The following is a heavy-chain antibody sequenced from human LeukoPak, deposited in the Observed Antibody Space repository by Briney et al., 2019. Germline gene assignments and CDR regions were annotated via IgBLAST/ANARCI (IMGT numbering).Heavy chain of an antibody. CDR2: IYHSGSA. CDR1: GYSISNGYQ. V-gene: IGHV4-38-2*02. J-gene: IGHJ5*02. Sequence: SETLSLTCAVSGYSISNGYQWAWIRQPPGKTLEWIGSIYHSGSAHYNPSLKSRVTISVVTSNNHFSLRLSSVTAADTAVYYCARDPRWLTPDCTSTSCYENYFDPWGQGTLVTVSS. D-gene: IGHD2-2*01. CDR3: ARDPRWLTPDCTSTSCYENYFDP.